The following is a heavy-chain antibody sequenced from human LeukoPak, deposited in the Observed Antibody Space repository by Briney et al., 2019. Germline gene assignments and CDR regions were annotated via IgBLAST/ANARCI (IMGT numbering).Heavy chain of an antibody. Sequence: AGRSLRLSCAASGFTFDDYAMHWVRQAPGKGLEWVSGISWNSGSIGYADSVKGRFTISRDNAKNSLYLQMSSLRAEDTALYYCAKGWTTVTAYFDYWGQGTLVTVSS. J-gene: IGHJ4*02. CDR1: GFTFDDYA. D-gene: IGHD4-17*01. V-gene: IGHV3-9*01. CDR2: ISWNSGSI. CDR3: AKGWTTVTAYFDY.